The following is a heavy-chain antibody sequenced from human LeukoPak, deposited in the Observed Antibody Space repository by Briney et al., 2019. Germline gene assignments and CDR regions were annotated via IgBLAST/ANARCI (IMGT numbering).Heavy chain of an antibody. J-gene: IGHJ2*01. V-gene: IGHV3-30*18. CDR3: AKGAGYCSGGSCFNWYFDL. CDR2: ISYDGSNK. Sequence: GGSLRLSCAASGFTFSSYGMHWVRQAPGKGLEWVAVISYDGSNKYYADSVKGRFTIPRDNSKNTLYLQMNSLRAEDTAVYYCAKGAGYCSGGSCFNWYFDLWGRGTLVTVSS. D-gene: IGHD2-15*01. CDR1: GFTFSSYG.